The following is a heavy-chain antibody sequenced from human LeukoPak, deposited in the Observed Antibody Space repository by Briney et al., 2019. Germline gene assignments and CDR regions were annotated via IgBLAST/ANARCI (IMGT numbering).Heavy chain of an antibody. Sequence: GGSLRLSCAASGFTFSSYWMSWVRQAPGKGLEWVANIKQDGSEKYYVDSVKGRFTISRDNAKNSLYLQMNSLRAEDTAVYYCASSASGFGVFPYHAFDIWGQGTMVTVSS. CDR1: GFTFSSYW. D-gene: IGHD3-10*01. J-gene: IGHJ3*02. CDR3: ASSASGFGVFPYHAFDI. V-gene: IGHV3-7*01. CDR2: IKQDGSEK.